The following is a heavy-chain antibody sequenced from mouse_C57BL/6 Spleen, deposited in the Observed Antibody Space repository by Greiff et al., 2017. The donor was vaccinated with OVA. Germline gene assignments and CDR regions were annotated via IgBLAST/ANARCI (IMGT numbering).Heavy chain of an antibody. CDR1: GYTFTSYW. CDR3: ARKEGTVDWYFDV. V-gene: IGHV1-55*01. J-gene: IGHJ1*03. Sequence: QVQLQQPGAELVKPGASVKMSCKASGYTFTSYWITWVKPRPGQGLEWIGDIYPGSGSTNYNEKFKSKATLTVDTSSSTAYMQLSSLTSEDSAVYYCARKEGTVDWYFDVWGTGTTVTVSS. D-gene: IGHD2-14*01. CDR2: IYPGSGST.